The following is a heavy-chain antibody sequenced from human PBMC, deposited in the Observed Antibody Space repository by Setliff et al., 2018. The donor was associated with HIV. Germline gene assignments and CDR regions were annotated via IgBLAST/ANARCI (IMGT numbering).Heavy chain of an antibody. J-gene: IGHJ4*02. V-gene: IGHV4-31*03. CDR2: IYYSSGST. CDR3: ARVAFDSSSWHFDY. Sequence: SETLSLTCTVSGGSINSGVYYWSWIRQHPGKGLEWIGNIYYSSGSTYYNPSLRSRVIISVDTSKNMFSLSLSSVTAADTAIYYCARVAFDSSSWHFDYWGQGSLLTVSS. D-gene: IGHD6-13*01. CDR1: GGSINSGVYY.